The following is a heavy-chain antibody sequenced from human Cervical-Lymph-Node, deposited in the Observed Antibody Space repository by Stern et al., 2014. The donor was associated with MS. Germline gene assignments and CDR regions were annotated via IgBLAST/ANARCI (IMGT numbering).Heavy chain of an antibody. CDR2: LSNDGRKQ. J-gene: IGHJ4*02. Sequence: VQLVESGGGVVQPGRSLRLSCAASGFIFSSYAMHWVRQAPGKGLDWVAFLSNDGRKQFYADSVKGRFTISRDNSNNTLYLQMNSLRPEDTAVYYCARDTCRGGGCYFRYWGQGILITVSS. CDR3: ARDTCRGGGCYFRY. D-gene: IGHD2-15*01. V-gene: IGHV3-30-3*01. CDR1: GFIFSSYA.